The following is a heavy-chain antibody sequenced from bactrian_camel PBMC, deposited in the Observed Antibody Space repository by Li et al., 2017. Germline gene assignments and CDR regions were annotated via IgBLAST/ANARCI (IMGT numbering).Heavy chain of an antibody. CDR1: GYYEGLHC. V-gene: IGHV3-3*01. CDR2: LWIGGATT. CDR3: AADQLYGTCRDVLDFPA. J-gene: IGHJ4*01. D-gene: IGHD6*01. Sequence: HVQLVESGGGSVQAGGSLRLSCVASGYYEGLHCMAWFRQRPGKDREALAVLWIGGATTYYADSVKGRFTITRDKAKDLVYLQMNGLEPEDTGMYYCAADQLYGTCRDVLDFPARGQGTQVTVS.